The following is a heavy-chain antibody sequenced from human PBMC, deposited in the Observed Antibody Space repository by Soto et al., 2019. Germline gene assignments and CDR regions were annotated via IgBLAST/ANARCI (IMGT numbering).Heavy chain of an antibody. Sequence: QVQLVESGGGVVQPGRSLRLSCAASGFTFSGYPMHWVRQPPGKGLEWVAVISYDGSNKYYADSVKGRFAITRDDSKNMLYLQMDSLGPEYAAVYYCARSFDGVVTATKYYYNYGMDVWGRGTTVTVSS. CDR2: ISYDGSNK. V-gene: IGHV3-30*09. CDR1: GFTFSGYP. J-gene: IGHJ6*02. CDR3: ARSFDGVVTATKYYYNYGMDV. D-gene: IGHD2-21*02.